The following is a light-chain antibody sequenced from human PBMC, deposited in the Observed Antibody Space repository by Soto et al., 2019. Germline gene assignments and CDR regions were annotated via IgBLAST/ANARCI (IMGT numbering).Light chain of an antibody. CDR3: QQYGTSRT. J-gene: IGKJ1*01. CDR2: GAS. CDR1: QSVTRNY. Sequence: ETVLTQSPGTLSLSPGERATLSCRASQSVTRNYLAWYQQKPGQAPRLLMYGASRRATGIPDRFSGSGSGTDFTLTISRLEPEDFAVYYCQQYGTSRTFGQGTKVEIK. V-gene: IGKV3-20*01.